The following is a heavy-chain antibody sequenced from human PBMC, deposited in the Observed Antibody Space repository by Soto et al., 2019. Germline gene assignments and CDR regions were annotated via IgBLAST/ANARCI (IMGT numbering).Heavy chain of an antibody. Sequence: QVQLVESGGGVVQPGRSLRLSCAASGFTFSIYAMHWVRQAPGKGLEWVAVISFDGSNKYYADSVKGRFTISKDNSQNTLYLQMNSLRAEDTAGYYCANLIVRPTTADYWGQGTLVNVSS. J-gene: IGHJ4*02. V-gene: IGHV3-30*18. CDR3: ANLIVRPTTADY. D-gene: IGHD1-26*01. CDR2: ISFDGSNK. CDR1: GFTFSIYA.